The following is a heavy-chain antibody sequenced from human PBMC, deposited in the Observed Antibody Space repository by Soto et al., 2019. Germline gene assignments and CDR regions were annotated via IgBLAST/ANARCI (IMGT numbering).Heavy chain of an antibody. CDR3: ARDPTYYYGSGSPYFDY. D-gene: IGHD3-10*01. Sequence: SETLSLTCTVSGGSISSSSYYWGWIRQPPGKGREWIGSIYYSGSTYYNPSLKSRVTISVDTYKNQFSLKLSSVTAADTAVYYCARDPTYYYGSGSPYFDYWGQGTLVTVSS. CDR1: GGSISSSSYY. CDR2: IYYSGST. J-gene: IGHJ4*02. V-gene: IGHV4-39*07.